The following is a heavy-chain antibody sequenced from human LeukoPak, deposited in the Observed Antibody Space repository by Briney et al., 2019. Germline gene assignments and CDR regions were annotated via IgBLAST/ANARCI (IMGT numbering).Heavy chain of an antibody. D-gene: IGHD2-15*01. V-gene: IGHV3-7*01. CDR3: ARGVVIAAGYPWFDL. CDR2: IKQDGSEK. J-gene: IGHJ5*02. Sequence: PGGSLRLSCAASGFTFSSYEMNWVRQAPGKGLEWVANIKQDGSEKYYVDSVKGRFTISRDNAKNSLYLQMNSLRAEDTAVYYCARGVVIAAGYPWFDLWGQGTLVIVSS. CDR1: GFTFSSYE.